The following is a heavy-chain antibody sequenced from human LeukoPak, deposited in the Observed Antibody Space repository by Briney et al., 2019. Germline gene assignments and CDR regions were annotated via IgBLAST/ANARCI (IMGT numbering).Heavy chain of an antibody. Sequence: SETLSLTCTVSGGSISSSSYYWGWIRQPPGKGLEWIGSIYYSGSTYYNPSLKSRVTISVDTSKNQFSLKLSSVTAADTAVYYCARHGGYFDYWGQGALVTVSS. J-gene: IGHJ4*02. D-gene: IGHD3-16*01. CDR2: IYYSGST. V-gene: IGHV4-39*01. CDR1: GGSISSSSYY. CDR3: ARHGGYFDY.